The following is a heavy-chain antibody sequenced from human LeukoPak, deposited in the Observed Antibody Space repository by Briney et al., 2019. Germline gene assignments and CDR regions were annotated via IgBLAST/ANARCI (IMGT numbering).Heavy chain of an antibody. Sequence: SETLSLTCTVSGGSISGYNWSWIRQPAGKGLEWIGRIYSSGSTNYNPSLKSRVTMSVDTSKNQFSLRVTSVTAADTAVYFCVRHYSSGSFGYWGQGTLVTVSS. CDR1: GGSISGYN. CDR2: IYSSGST. V-gene: IGHV4-4*07. CDR3: VRHYSSGSFGY. D-gene: IGHD6-19*01. J-gene: IGHJ4*02.